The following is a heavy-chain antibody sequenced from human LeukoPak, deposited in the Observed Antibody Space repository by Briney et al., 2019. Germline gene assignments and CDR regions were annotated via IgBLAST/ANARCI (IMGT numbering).Heavy chain of an antibody. Sequence: GGSLRLSCAASGFTFSSYYMHWVRQAPGKGLEWVAVISFDGSRKYYADSVKGRFTISRDNSMNTLYLQMSSLRVEDTAIYYCAKAGASHTAMDFLFDYWGQGTLVTVYS. CDR1: GFTFSSYY. D-gene: IGHD5-18*01. CDR2: ISFDGSRK. CDR3: AKAGASHTAMDFLFDY. V-gene: IGHV3-30*18. J-gene: IGHJ4*02.